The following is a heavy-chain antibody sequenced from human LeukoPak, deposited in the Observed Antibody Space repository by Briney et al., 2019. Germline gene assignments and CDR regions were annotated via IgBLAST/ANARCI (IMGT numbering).Heavy chain of an antibody. CDR2: IYYSGST. V-gene: IGHV4-39*05. CDR3: HRGDIVVVPAAMDA. D-gene: IGHD2-2*01. J-gene: IGHJ5*02. CDR1: GGSISSSSYY. Sequence: SETPSLTCTVSGGSISSSSYYWGWIRQPPGKGLEWIGSIYYSGSTYYNPSLKSRVTISVDTSKNQFSLKLSSVTAADTAVYYCHRGDIVVVPAAMDAWGQGTLATVSS.